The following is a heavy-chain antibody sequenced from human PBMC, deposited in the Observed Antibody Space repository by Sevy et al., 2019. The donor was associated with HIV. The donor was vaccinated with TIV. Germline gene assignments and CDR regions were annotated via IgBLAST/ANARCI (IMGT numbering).Heavy chain of an antibody. J-gene: IGHJ5*02. CDR2: ISTHNGDT. V-gene: IGHV1-18*01. D-gene: IGHD3-22*01. CDR3: AGRIYYDSSAYYWWFDP. CDR1: GYTFTNYG. Sequence: ASVKVSCKASGYTFTNYGISWVRQAPGQGLEWMGWISTHNGDTNYAQKLQGRVTMTTDTSTSTAYMELRSRRSVDTAVYYCAGRIYYDSSAYYWWFDPWGQGTLGTVSS.